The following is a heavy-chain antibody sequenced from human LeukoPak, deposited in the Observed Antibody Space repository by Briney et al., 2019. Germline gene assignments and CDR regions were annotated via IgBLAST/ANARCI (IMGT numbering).Heavy chain of an antibody. Sequence: GASVKVSCKASGYTFTGYYMNWVRQAPGQGLEWMGRINPNTGGTNYAQNFQGRVTMTRDTSISTGYMELSRLRSDDTAVYYCARVADGLNDAFDIWGQGTMVTVSS. J-gene: IGHJ3*02. CDR3: ARVADGLNDAFDI. V-gene: IGHV1-2*06. CDR2: INPNTGGT. D-gene: IGHD5-24*01. CDR1: GYTFTGYY.